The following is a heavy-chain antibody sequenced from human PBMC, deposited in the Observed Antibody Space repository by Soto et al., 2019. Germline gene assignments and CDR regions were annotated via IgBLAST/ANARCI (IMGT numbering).Heavy chain of an antibody. CDR3: ASGGGYDHNWFDP. Sequence: GASVKVSCKASGGTFSSYTISWVRQAPGQGLEWMGRIIPILGIANYAQKFQGRVTITADKSTSTAYMELSSLRSEDTAVYYCASGGGYDHNWFDPWGQGTLVTVSS. V-gene: IGHV1-69*02. CDR2: IIPILGIA. J-gene: IGHJ5*02. CDR1: GGTFSSYT. D-gene: IGHD3-16*01.